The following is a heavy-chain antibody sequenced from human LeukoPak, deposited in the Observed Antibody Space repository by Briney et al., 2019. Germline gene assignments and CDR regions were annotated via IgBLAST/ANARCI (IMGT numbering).Heavy chain of an antibody. CDR1: GYSFSNYW. Sequence: GESLQISCLGSGYSFSNYWIGWVRQTPGKGLEWMGIIYPGDSDTRYSPSFEGQVTISADESINTAYLQWSSLKASDTAMYYCARELYCSGGSCYHFDYWGQGTLVTVSS. CDR2: IYPGDSDT. J-gene: IGHJ4*02. D-gene: IGHD2-15*01. CDR3: ARELYCSGGSCYHFDY. V-gene: IGHV5-51*01.